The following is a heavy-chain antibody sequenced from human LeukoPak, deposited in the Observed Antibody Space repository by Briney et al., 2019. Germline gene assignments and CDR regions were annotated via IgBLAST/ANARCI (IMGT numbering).Heavy chain of an antibody. V-gene: IGHV1-69*16. D-gene: IGHD2-15*01. J-gene: IGHJ5*02. CDR2: LVLKHGIT. Sequence: ASVKVSCKASGVSFRRDTFTWLRQAPGQGLEWIGGLVLKHGITNYAQALKGRITLNADESTSTAYMELRSLTSNDTAVYYCARDCPDTPASVFEAWGQGSLVIVSS. CDR3: ARDCPDTPASVFEA. CDR1: GVSFRRDT.